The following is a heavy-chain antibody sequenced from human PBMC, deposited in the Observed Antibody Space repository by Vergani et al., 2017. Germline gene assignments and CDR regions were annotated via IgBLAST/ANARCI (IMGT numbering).Heavy chain of an antibody. CDR3: AKDLDPNCKGGNCYSYYYGLDL. CDR2: ISGSGGNT. V-gene: IGHV3-23*01. Sequence: EVHLLESGGGQVEAGGSLRLSCVASGFTFSNSAMSWVRQTSGKGLEWVSAISGSGGNTFYTDSVKGRFTISRDNSNDTLYLQMNSLRVEDTAIYYCAKDLDPNCKGGNCYSYYYGLDLWDQATTVTVSS. D-gene: IGHD2-21*01. J-gene: IGHJ6*02. CDR1: GFTFSNSA.